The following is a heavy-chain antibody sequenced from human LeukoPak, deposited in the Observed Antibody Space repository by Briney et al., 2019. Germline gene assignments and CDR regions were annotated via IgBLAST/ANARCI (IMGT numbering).Heavy chain of an antibody. CDR2: IIPIFGTA. V-gene: IGHV1-69*05. CDR1: GGTFSSYA. D-gene: IGHD2-2*01. CDR3: ARDGVVVPAATFDY. J-gene: IGHJ4*02. Sequence: ASVKVSCKASGGTFSSYAISWVRQAPGQGLEWMGGIIPIFGTANYAQKFQGRVTMTRDTSTSTVYMELSSLRSEDTAVYYCARDGVVVPAATFDYWGQGTLVTVSS.